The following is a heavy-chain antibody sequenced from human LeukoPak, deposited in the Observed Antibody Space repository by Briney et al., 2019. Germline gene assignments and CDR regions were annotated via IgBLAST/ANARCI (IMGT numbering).Heavy chain of an antibody. D-gene: IGHD1-14*01. CDR3: ATALGWVATGIYYYMDV. J-gene: IGHJ6*03. CDR1: VFTFSSYS. CDR2: ISSSSSYI. Sequence: PGGSLRLSCAASVFTFSSYSMNCVRQAPGKGLEWGSAISSSSSYIYYADSVKGRFTISRDNAKNSLYLQMNSLRAEDTAMYYCATALGWVATGIYYYMDVWGKGTTVTVSS. V-gene: IGHV3-21*01.